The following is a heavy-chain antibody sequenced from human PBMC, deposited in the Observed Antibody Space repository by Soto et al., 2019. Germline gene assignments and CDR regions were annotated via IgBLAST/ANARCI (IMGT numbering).Heavy chain of an antibody. V-gene: IGHV3-74*01. CDR1: GFTFSSYW. CDR2: INSDGSFT. J-gene: IGHJ4*02. Sequence: GGSLRLSCAASGFTFSSYWMHWVRQAPGKGLVWVSRINSDGSFTSYADSVKGRFTVSRDNAKNTLYLQMNTLRAEDTAVYYCTKGSSGSSGAVKGHDCWGQGTLVTVSS. CDR3: TKGSSGSSGAVKGHDC. D-gene: IGHD6-6*01.